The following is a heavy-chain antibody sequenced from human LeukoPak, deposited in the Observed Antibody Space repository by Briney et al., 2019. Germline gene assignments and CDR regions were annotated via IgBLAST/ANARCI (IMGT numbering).Heavy chain of an antibody. CDR3: AKLAKYFYGAETFYFFEH. CDR2: INQDGTEK. D-gene: IGHD3-10*01. CDR1: GFTFGDYA. V-gene: IGHV3-7*01. Sequence: GGSLRLSCTASGFTFGDYAMTWVRQAPGKGLEWVANINQDGTEKYYVDSVKGRFTISRDNGKNSLYLQMNSLRVEDTAVYYCAKLAKYFYGAETFYFFEHWGQGTPVTASS. J-gene: IGHJ4*02.